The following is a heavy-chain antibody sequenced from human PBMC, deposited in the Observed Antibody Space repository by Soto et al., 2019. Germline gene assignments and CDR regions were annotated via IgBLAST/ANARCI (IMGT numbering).Heavy chain of an antibody. Sequence: EVQLLESGGGLVQPGGSPRLSCKASGFTFTSYAMSWVRQAPGKGLEWVSGIGGGGGNTYYADSMKGRFTISRDNRKNTLYLQMSSLRVEDTAVYYCGKYGSGSLYTMFDYWGQGTLVTVSS. D-gene: IGHD3-10*01. CDR1: GFTFTSYA. CDR2: IGGGGGNT. V-gene: IGHV3-23*01. CDR3: GKYGSGSLYTMFDY. J-gene: IGHJ4*02.